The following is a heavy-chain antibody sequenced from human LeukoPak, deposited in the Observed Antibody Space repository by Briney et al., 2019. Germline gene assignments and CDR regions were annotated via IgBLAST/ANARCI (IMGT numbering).Heavy chain of an antibody. J-gene: IGHJ4*02. CDR1: GFTFSNYW. CDR2: INSDGSNIDWSRI. Sequence: GGSLRLSCAASGFTFSNYWMHWVRQAPGKGLVWVSRINSDGSNIDWSRITYADSVKGRFTISRDNAKNTLYLQMNSLRAEDTAVYYCVREGFANLLWDYWGQGTLVTVSS. D-gene: IGHD3-10*01. CDR3: VREGFANLLWDY. V-gene: IGHV3-74*01.